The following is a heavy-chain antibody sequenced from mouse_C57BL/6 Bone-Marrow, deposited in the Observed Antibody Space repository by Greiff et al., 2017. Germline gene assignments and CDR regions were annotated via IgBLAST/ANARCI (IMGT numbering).Heavy chain of an antibody. CDR3: ARYPFYDGYYAMDY. J-gene: IGHJ4*01. V-gene: IGHV1-50*01. Sequence: VQLQQPGAELVKPGASVKLSCKASGYTFTSYWMQWVKQRPGQGLEWIGEIDPSDSYTNYNQKFKGKATLTVDTSSSTAYMQLSSLTSEDSAVYYCARYPFYDGYYAMDYWGQGTSVTVSS. CDR1: GYTFTSYW. D-gene: IGHD2-3*01. CDR2: IDPSDSYT.